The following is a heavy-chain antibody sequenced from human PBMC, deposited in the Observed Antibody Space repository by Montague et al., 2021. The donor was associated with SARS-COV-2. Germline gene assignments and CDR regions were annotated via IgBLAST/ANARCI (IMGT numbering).Heavy chain of an antibody. J-gene: IGHJ4*02. CDR3: ARDFDY. Sequence: SETLSLTCTVSGGSISSYYWSWIRQPPGKGLEWIGYMYYSGSTNYNPSLKSRVTLSVDTSKNQFFLKLSSVTAADTAAYYCARDFDYWGQGTLVTVSS. CDR2: MYYSGST. V-gene: IGHV4-59*13. CDR1: GGSISSYY.